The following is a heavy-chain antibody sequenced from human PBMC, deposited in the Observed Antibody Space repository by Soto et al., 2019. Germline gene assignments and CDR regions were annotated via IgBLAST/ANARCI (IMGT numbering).Heavy chain of an antibody. CDR1: GYTFTSDA. CDR2: INAGNGNT. D-gene: IGHD6-19*01. J-gene: IGHJ4*02. V-gene: IGHV1-3*05. CDR3: ARVGGWYVPDY. Sequence: QVQLVQSGAEEKKPGASVKVSCKASGYTFTSDAMHRVRQAPGQRLEWMGWINAGNGNTKYSQKFQGRVTITRDTSASTAYMELSSLRSEDTAVYYCARVGGWYVPDYWGQGTLVTVSS.